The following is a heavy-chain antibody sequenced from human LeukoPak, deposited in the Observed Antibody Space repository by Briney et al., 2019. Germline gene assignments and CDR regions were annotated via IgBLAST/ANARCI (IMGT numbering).Heavy chain of an antibody. CDR1: GFTFTTYW. D-gene: IGHD2-2*01. CDR2: IKGDGSST. CDR3: ARLSDTEGSSTSYRASDI. J-gene: IGHJ3*02. V-gene: IGHV3-74*01. Sequence: PGGSLRLSCAASGFTFTTYWMHWVRQVPGKGLVWVARIKGDGSSTRHADSMKGRFTISRDNAKNTLYLQMNSLRAEDTSMYYCARLSDTEGSSTSYRASDIWGQGTLVTVSS.